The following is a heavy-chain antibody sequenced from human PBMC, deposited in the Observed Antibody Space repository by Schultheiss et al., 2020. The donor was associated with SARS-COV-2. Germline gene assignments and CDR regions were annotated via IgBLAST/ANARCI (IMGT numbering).Heavy chain of an antibody. CDR1: GASISSGNYY. J-gene: IGHJ5*02. CDR3: ARRRNDNGENWFDP. Sequence: SETLSLTCTVSGASISSGNYYWSWIRQRPGKGLEWIGEVYHSGSANYSPSLKSRVSISVDKSKNQFSLTLSAVTAADTAVYYCARRRNDNGENWFDPWGQGTLVTVSS. CDR2: VYHSGSA. D-gene: IGHD1-1*01. V-gene: IGHV4-39*07.